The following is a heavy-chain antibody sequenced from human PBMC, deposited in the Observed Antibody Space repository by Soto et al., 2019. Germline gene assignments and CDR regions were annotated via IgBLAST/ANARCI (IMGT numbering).Heavy chain of an antibody. J-gene: IGHJ4*02. Sequence: GGSLRLSCAASGFTFNNYGMHWVRQAPGKGLEWVASLSYDGSDTRYGDSVKGRFMISRDNSKNTLYLQMNNLRAEDTAIYYCAKRKTIFGVTDRASVDYWGQGTLVTVPQ. CDR1: GFTFNNYG. V-gene: IGHV3-30*18. CDR3: AKRKTIFGVTDRASVDY. D-gene: IGHD3-3*01. CDR2: LSYDGSDT.